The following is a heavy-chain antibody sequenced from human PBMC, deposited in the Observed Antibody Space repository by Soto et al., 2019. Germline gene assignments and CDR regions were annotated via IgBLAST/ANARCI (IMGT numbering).Heavy chain of an antibody. D-gene: IGHD6-19*01. V-gene: IGHV3-30-3*01. J-gene: IGHJ5*02. Sequence: PGGSLRLSCAASGFTFSSYAMHWVRQAPGKGLEWVAVISYDGSNKYYADSVKGRFTISRDNSKNTLYLQMNGLRAEDTAVYYCARDSSGWHNWFDPWGQGTLVTVSS. CDR2: ISYDGSNK. CDR1: GFTFSSYA. CDR3: ARDSSGWHNWFDP.